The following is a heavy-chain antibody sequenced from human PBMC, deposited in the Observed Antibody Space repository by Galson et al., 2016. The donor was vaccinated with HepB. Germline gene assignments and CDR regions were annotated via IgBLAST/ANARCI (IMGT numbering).Heavy chain of an antibody. CDR1: GGSISSGAYY. CDR3: ARVSVLTSMETKSDAFDI. V-gene: IGHV4-61*02. D-gene: IGHD2/OR15-2a*01. CDR2: VYSSGST. Sequence: TLSLTCTVSGGSISSGAYYWSWIRQPAGRGLEWIGRVYSSGSTNYNPSLKTRVTISITTSKNQFSLRLSFVTAADTAVYYCARVSVLTSMETKSDAFDIWGQGTMVTVSS. J-gene: IGHJ3*02.